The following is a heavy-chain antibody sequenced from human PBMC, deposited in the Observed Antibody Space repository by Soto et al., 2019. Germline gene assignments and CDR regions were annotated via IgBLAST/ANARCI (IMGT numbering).Heavy chain of an antibody. Sequence: QVQLQESGPGLVKPSGTLSLTCAVSGGSISSSNWWSWVRQPPGKGLEWIGEIYHSGGTNYNPSLKGPSTISVDKSKNQFSLKLRSVTAADTAVDYRANVYSSSWYYPSWGQGTLVTVSS. V-gene: IGHV4-4*02. CDR3: ANVYSSSWYYPS. CDR1: GGSISSSNW. CDR2: IYHSGGT. D-gene: IGHD6-13*01. J-gene: IGHJ5*02.